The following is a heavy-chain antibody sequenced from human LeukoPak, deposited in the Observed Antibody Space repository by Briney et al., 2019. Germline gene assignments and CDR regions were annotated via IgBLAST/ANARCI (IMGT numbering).Heavy chain of an antibody. CDR3: ARDRTGGWFAP. Sequence: QPGGSLRVSCAASEFTVSTTDMSWVRQAPGKGLEWVSIIYSGDNTYYADSVKGRFTISRDNSKNTLYLQMNSLRAEDTAVYYCARDRTGGWFAPWGQGTLVTVSS. J-gene: IGHJ5*02. D-gene: IGHD3/OR15-3a*01. CDR1: EFTVSTTD. CDR2: IYSGDNT. V-gene: IGHV3-66*01.